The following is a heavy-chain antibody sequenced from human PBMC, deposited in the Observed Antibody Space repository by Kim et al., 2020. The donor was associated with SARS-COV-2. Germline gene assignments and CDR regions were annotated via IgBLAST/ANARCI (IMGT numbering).Heavy chain of an antibody. CDR3: ARSGRQWLGIEDY. CDR2: ISSSSSYI. V-gene: IGHV3-21*01. D-gene: IGHD6-19*01. CDR1: GFTFSSYS. Sequence: GGSLRLSCAASGFTFSSYSMNWVRQAPGKGLEWVSSISSSSSYIYYADSVKGRFTISRDNAKNSLYLQMNSLRAEDTAVYYCARSGRQWLGIEDYWGQGTLVTVSS. J-gene: IGHJ4*02.